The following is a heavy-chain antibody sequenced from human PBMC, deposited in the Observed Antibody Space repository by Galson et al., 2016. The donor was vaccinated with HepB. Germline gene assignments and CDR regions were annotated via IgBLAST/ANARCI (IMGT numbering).Heavy chain of an antibody. CDR3: ARVPRGYDIWSGRLYYFDY. D-gene: IGHD3-3*01. J-gene: IGHJ4*02. CDR1: GGSFSGYN. V-gene: IGHV4-34*01. CDR2: INHSENT. Sequence: SETLSLTCAVYGGSFSGYNWSWIRHSPAKGLERIGEINHSENTRYNLYLKRRVIISVDTYKNQVPLTLSSVTGADTAVYYCARVPRGYDIWSGRLYYFDYWGQVSLVTVPS.